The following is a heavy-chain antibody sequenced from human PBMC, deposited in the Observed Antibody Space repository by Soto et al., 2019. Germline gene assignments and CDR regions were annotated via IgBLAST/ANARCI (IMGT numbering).Heavy chain of an antibody. CDR2: ISSSSSYI. Sequence: TGGSLRLSCAASGFTFSSYSMNWVRQAPGKGLEWVSSISSSSSYIYYADSVKGRFTISRDNAKNSLYLQMNSLRAEDTAVYYCARGVPDYDILTGYYADFVFDPWGQGTLVTVSS. D-gene: IGHD3-9*01. J-gene: IGHJ5*02. CDR3: ARGVPDYDILTGYYADFVFDP. CDR1: GFTFSSYS. V-gene: IGHV3-21*01.